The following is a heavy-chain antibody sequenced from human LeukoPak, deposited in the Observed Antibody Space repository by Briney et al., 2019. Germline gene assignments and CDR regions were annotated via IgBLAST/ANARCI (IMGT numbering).Heavy chain of an antibody. Sequence: SETLSLTCTVSGAFFTGYYWSWIRQPPGKGLEWIGYIYYSGSTDYNPSLKSRVTISVDTSKNQVSLNVSSVTAADTAVCYCARVRWSGYNDGQPGKYYFDYWGRGTLVTVSS. CDR1: GAFFTGYY. V-gene: IGHV4-59*01. CDR2: IYYSGST. J-gene: IGHJ4*02. D-gene: IGHD5-18*01. CDR3: ARVRWSGYNDGQPGKYYFDY.